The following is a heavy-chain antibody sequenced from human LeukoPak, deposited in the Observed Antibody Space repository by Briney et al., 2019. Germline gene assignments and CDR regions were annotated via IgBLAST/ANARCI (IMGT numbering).Heavy chain of an antibody. Sequence: GGSLRLSCAASGFTFSSYWMHWVRQAPGKGLVWVSRINSDGSSTSYADSVKGRFTISRDNAKNTLYLQMNSLRAEDTAVYYCARIDNDFWKDMDVWGTGTTVIVSS. J-gene: IGHJ6*03. CDR2: INSDGSST. D-gene: IGHD3-3*01. CDR3: ARIDNDFWKDMDV. CDR1: GFTFSSYW. V-gene: IGHV3-74*01.